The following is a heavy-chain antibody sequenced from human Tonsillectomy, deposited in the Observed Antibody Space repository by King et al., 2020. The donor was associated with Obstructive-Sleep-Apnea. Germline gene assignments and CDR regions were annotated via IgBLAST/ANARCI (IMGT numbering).Heavy chain of an antibody. J-gene: IGHJ4*02. CDR2: ISSSSSTI. CDR1: GVTFSSYS. CDR3: ARSGNYYDSSGYYYPLDY. D-gene: IGHD3-22*01. Sequence: VQLVESGGGLVQPGGALRLSCAASGVTFSSYSMNWVRQAPGKGLEWVSYISSSSSTIYYADSVKGRFTISRDNAKNSLYLQMNSLRAEDTAVYYCARSGNYYDSSGYYYPLDYWGQGTLVTVSS. V-gene: IGHV3-48*04.